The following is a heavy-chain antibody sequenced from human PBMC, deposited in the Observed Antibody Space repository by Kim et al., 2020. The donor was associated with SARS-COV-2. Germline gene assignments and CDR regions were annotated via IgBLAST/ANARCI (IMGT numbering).Heavy chain of an antibody. Sequence: GGSLRLSCAASGFTFGDYGMHWVRQAPGKGLEWVSGISWNSGSIGYADSVKGRFTISRDNARNSLYLQMNSLRAEDTAFYYCAKSVTTTYYYYGMDVWGQGTTVTVSS. CDR2: ISWNSGSI. D-gene: IGHD4-17*01. J-gene: IGHJ6*02. CDR1: GFTFGDYG. V-gene: IGHV3-9*01. CDR3: AKSVTTTYYYYGMDV.